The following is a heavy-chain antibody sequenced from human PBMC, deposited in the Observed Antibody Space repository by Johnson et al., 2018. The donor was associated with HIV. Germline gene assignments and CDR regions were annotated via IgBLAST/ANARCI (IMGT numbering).Heavy chain of an antibody. CDR1: GFIFSDHY. CDR2: IRNKVNSYTT. J-gene: IGHJ3*02. Sequence: VQLVESGGGLVQPGGSLRLSCAASGFIFSDHYMDWVRQGPGKGLEWVGRIRNKVNSYTTQYAASVKGRFTISRDDSKNLMYLQMKSLKTEDTAVYYCVRGCCYAGHNSDVFDIWGQGTVVTVSS. CDR3: VRGCCYAGHNSDVFDI. V-gene: IGHV3-72*01. D-gene: IGHD3-16*01.